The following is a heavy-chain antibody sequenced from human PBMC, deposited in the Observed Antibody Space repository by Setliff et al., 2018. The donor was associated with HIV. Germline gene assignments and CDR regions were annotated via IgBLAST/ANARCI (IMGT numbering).Heavy chain of an antibody. D-gene: IGHD3-22*01. CDR2: ISRSSVST. Sequence: PAGSLRLSCAASGFTFRRYAMSWVRQVPGKGLEWVAAISRSSVSTYYADSVQGRFTISRDNSKNTLDLQMNSLRAEDTALYYCASARGANSDGYDSFDIWGQGTMVTVSS. CDR1: GFTFRRYA. CDR3: ASARGANSDGYDSFDI. V-gene: IGHV3-23*01. J-gene: IGHJ3*02.